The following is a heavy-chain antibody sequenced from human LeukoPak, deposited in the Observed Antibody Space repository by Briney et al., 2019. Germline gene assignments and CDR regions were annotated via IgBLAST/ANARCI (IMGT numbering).Heavy chain of an antibody. Sequence: PGGSLRLSCAASGFTFSSYSMNWARQAPGKGLEWVSFISSSGGSIYYADSVKGRFTVSRDNAKNSLYLQMNSLRAEDTAVYYCAKTPRRGSSSSGPTLFDYWGQGTLVTVSS. CDR3: AKTPRRGSSSSGPTLFDY. CDR2: ISSSGGSI. J-gene: IGHJ4*02. V-gene: IGHV3-21*04. D-gene: IGHD6-6*01. CDR1: GFTFSSYS.